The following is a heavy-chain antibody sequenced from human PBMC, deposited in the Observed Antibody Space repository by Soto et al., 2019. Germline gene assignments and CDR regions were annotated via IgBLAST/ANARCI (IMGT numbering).Heavy chain of an antibody. D-gene: IGHD3-3*01. Sequence: ASVKVSCKASGYTFTSYGISWVRQAPGQGLEWMGWISGYNGDTNYAEQLQGRVTMTTDTSTSTAYMELRSLRSDDTAVYYCAREGIPTDFWSGYYTSFFDYWGQGTLVTVSS. CDR2: ISGYNGDT. V-gene: IGHV1-18*01. CDR1: GYTFTSYG. CDR3: AREGIPTDFWSGYYTSFFDY. J-gene: IGHJ4*02.